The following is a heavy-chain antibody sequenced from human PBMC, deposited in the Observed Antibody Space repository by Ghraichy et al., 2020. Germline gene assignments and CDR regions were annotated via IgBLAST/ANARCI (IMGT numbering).Heavy chain of an antibody. Sequence: SVKVSCKASGGTFSSYTISWVRQALGQGLEWMGRIIPILGIANYAQKFQGRVTITADKSTSTAYMELSSLRSEDTAVYYCARDSPYCSSTSCYNYYYYGMDVWGQGTTVTVSS. CDR3: ARDSPYCSSTSCYNYYYYGMDV. CDR1: GGTFSSYT. V-gene: IGHV1-69*04. J-gene: IGHJ6*02. CDR2: IIPILGIA. D-gene: IGHD2-2*02.